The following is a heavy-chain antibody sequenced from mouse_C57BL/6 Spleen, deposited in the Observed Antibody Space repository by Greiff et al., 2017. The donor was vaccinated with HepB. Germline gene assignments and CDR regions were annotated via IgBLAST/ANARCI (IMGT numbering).Heavy chain of an antibody. CDR1: GYTFTSYW. J-gene: IGHJ2*01. D-gene: IGHD2-4*01. Sequence: QVQLQQPGAELVKPGASVKLSCKASGYTFTSYWMHWVKQRPGQGLEWIGMIHPNSGSTNYNEKFKSKATLTVDKSSSTAYMQLSSLTSEDSAVYYCARSGIYDYDYFDYWGQGTTLTVSS. CDR3: ARSGIYDYDYFDY. CDR2: IHPNSGST. V-gene: IGHV1-64*01.